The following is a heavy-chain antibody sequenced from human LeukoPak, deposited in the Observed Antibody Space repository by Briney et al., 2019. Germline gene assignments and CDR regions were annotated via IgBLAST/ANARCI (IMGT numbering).Heavy chain of an antibody. D-gene: IGHD3-10*01. J-gene: IGHJ5*02. CDR3: ARVSSREGVIRFYRFDP. V-gene: IGHV1-18*01. CDR2: ISAYNGNA. CDR1: GYTFTSYG. Sequence: ASAKVSCKASGYTFTSYGISWVRQAPGQGLEWMGWISAYNGNANYAQKLQGRVTMTTDTSTSTAYMELRSLRSDDTAVYYCARVSSREGVIRFYRFDPWGQGTLVTVSS.